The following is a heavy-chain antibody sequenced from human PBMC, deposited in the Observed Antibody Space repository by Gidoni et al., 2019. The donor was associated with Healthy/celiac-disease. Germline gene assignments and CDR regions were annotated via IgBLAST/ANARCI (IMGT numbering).Heavy chain of an antibody. V-gene: IGHV3-30*04. CDR1: GFTFSSYA. CDR3: ARDERAVAGTGRDPMDV. CDR2: ISYDGSNK. Sequence: QVQLVESGGGVVQPGRSLRLSCAAAGFTFSSYAMHWVLKAPGKGLEWVAVISYDGSNKYYADSVKGRFTISRDNSKNTLYLQMYSLRAEDTAVYYCARDERAVAGTGRDPMDVWGQGTTVTVSS. J-gene: IGHJ6*02. D-gene: IGHD6-19*01.